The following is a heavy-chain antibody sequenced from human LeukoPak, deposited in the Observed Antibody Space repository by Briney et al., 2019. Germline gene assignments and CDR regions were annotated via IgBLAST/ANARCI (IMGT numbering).Heavy chain of an antibody. Sequence: GGSLRLSCTASTLTLNNYWMSWERHAPGKGLEGVANIKQDGSEKYHVDSVKGRFTISRDNAKNSLYLQMNSPRDEDTAVYYCASRAGYTGSWSAFDYWGQGTLVTVSS. D-gene: IGHD6-13*01. CDR2: IKQDGSEK. CDR1: TLTLNNYW. CDR3: ASRAGYTGSWSAFDY. J-gene: IGHJ4*02. V-gene: IGHV3-7*05.